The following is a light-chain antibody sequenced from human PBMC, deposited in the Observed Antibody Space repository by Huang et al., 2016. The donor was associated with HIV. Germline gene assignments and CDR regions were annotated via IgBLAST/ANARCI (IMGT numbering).Light chain of an antibody. CDR3: QQYNNWPPKYT. Sequence: EIVMTQSPATLPVSPGERATLSCRASQSVSSNLTWYQQKFGQAPRLLIYGASTRATGIPARISGSRYGTEFTLTISSLQSEDFAVYYCQQYNNWPPKYTVGQGTKLEIK. CDR2: GAS. CDR1: QSVSSN. V-gene: IGKV3-15*01. J-gene: IGKJ2*01.